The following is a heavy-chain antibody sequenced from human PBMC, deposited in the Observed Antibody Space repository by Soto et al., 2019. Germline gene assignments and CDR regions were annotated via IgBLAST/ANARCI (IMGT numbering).Heavy chain of an antibody. Sequence: PGGSLRLSCAASGFTVSSNYMSWVRQAPGKGLEWVSVIYSGGSTYYADSVKGRFTISRDNSKNTLYLQMNSLRAGDTAVYYCANLNWGSDPADYWGQGTLVTVSS. CDR3: ANLNWGSDPADY. V-gene: IGHV3-66*01. CDR2: IYSGGST. D-gene: IGHD7-27*01. CDR1: GFTVSSNY. J-gene: IGHJ4*02.